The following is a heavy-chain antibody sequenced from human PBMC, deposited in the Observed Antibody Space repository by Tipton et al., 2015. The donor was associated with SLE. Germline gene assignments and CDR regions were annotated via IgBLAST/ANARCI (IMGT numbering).Heavy chain of an antibody. D-gene: IGHD6-13*01. V-gene: IGHV4-34*01. Sequence: TLSLTCTVYGGFFSGYYWRWIRQPPGKGLEWIGEINHSGSTNYNPSLKSRVTISVDTSKNQFSLKLSSVTAAYTAIYYCARRRGQQLVRGWYFDLWGRGTLVTVSS. CDR2: INHSGST. CDR3: ARRRGQQLVRGWYFDL. CDR1: GGFFSGYY. J-gene: IGHJ2*01.